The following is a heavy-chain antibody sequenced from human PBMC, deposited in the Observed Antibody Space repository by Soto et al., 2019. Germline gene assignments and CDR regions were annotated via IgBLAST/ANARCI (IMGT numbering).Heavy chain of an antibody. J-gene: IGHJ6*02. V-gene: IGHV1-3*01. CDR3: ARDWGEDYGDPYYYYYGMDV. Sequence: QVQLVQSGAEVKKPGASVKVSCKASGYTFTSYAMHWVRQAPGQRLEWMGWINAGNGNTKYSQKFQGRVTITRDTSASTAYMELSSLRSEDTAVYYCARDWGEDYGDPYYYYYGMDVWGQGTTVTVSS. CDR2: INAGNGNT. D-gene: IGHD4-17*01. CDR1: GYTFTSYA.